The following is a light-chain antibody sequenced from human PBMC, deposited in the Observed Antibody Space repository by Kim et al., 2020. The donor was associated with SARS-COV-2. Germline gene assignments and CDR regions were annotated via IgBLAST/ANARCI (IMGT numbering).Light chain of an antibody. V-gene: IGKV3-15*01. CDR2: GAS. CDR1: QSVSSN. CDR3: QQYNNWPPYT. Sequence: EIVMTQSPATLSVSPGERATLSCRASQSVSSNLAWYQQKPGQAPRLLIYGASTRATGIPARFSGSGSGTEFTLTISSLQSEDFAVYYCQQYNNWPPYTFGQGTMLEI. J-gene: IGKJ2*01.